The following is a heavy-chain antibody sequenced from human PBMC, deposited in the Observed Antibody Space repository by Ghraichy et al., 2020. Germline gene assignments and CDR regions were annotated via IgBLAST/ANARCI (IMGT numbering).Heavy chain of an antibody. CDR1: GYTFTSYG. J-gene: IGHJ6*02. CDR2: ISAYNGNT. Sequence: ASVKVSCKASGYTFTSYGISWVRQAPGQGLEWMGWISAYNGNTNYAQKLQGRVTITTDTSTSTAYMELRGLRSDDTAVYYCARERHYYDSSGLYSPNYYYGMDVWGQGTTVTVSS. V-gene: IGHV1-18*01. D-gene: IGHD3-22*01. CDR3: ARERHYYDSSGLYSPNYYYGMDV.